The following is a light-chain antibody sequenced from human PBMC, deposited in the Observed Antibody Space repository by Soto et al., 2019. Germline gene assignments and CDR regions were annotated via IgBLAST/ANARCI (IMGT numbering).Light chain of an antibody. J-gene: IGLJ2*01. CDR1: SSNIGGYY. V-gene: IGLV1-47*01. Sequence: QSVLTQPPSASGTPGQRVTISCSGGSSNIGGYYVYWYQHVPGTAPKLLIYRNNQRPSGVPDRFSGSKSGTSASLAISGLRSEDETDYYCATWDASLNGPVFGGGTKLT. CDR2: RNN. CDR3: ATWDASLNGPV.